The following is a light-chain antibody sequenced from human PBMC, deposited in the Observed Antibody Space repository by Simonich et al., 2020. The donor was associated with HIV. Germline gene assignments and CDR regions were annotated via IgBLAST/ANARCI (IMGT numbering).Light chain of an antibody. CDR3: CSYAGIYTFWV. J-gene: IGLJ3*02. V-gene: IGLV2-11*01. Sequence: QSALTQPRSVSGSPGQSVTISCTGTSSDVGGYNYVSWYQQHPGKPPKLMIYDVIKRPSGFSNRFSGSKSGNTASLTISGLQAEDEGDYYCCSYAGIYTFWVFGGGTKLTVL. CDR2: DVI. CDR1: SSDVGGYNY.